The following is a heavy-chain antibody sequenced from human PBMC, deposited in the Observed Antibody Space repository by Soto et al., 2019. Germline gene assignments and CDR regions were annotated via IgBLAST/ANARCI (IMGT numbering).Heavy chain of an antibody. CDR3: VGGQYYFDY. V-gene: IGHV3-30*03. D-gene: IGHD3-10*01. CDR2: RSYDGSNK. Sequence: QLQLVESGRGVVQPGRSLRLSCAASGFPFTTYGMHWVREGPGTGLEWVAVRSYDGSNKYYADSVKGRFTISRDNSKNTLDLQRNSRRPEDTALYYCVGGQYYFDYRGQGTLVTVSS. J-gene: IGHJ4*02. CDR1: GFPFTTYG.